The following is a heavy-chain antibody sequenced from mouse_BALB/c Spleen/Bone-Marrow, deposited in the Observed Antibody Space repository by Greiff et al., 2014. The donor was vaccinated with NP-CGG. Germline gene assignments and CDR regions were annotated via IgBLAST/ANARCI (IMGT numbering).Heavy chain of an antibody. J-gene: IGHJ4*01. CDR1: GFTFSSYS. CDR3: ARQLGLRVDY. V-gene: IGHV5-12-2*01. Sequence: EVHLVESGGGLVQPGGSLKLSCAASGFTFSSYSMSWVRQTPEKRLEWVAYICNGGGSTYYPDTVKGRFTISRDNAKNTLYLQMSSLKSEDTAMYYCARQLGLRVDYWGQGSSVTVSS. D-gene: IGHD3-1*01. CDR2: ICNGGGST.